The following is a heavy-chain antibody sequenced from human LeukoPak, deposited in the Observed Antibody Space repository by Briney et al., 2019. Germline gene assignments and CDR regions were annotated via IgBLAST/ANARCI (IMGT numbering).Heavy chain of an antibody. CDR1: GFTFSSYA. D-gene: IGHD2-15*01. Sequence: PGGSLRLSCAASGFTFSSYAMSWVRQAPGKGLEWVANIKEDGSEKYYVDSVKGRFTISRDNAKNSLYLQMNSLRAEDTAVYYCARDGSGNRYYYYGMDVWGQGTTVTVSS. CDR2: IKEDGSEK. V-gene: IGHV3-7*04. CDR3: ARDGSGNRYYYYGMDV. J-gene: IGHJ6*02.